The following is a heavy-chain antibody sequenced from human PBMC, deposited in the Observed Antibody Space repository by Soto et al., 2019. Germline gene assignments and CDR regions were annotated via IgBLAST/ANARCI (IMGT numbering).Heavy chain of an antibody. J-gene: IGHJ1*01. D-gene: IGHD5-12*01. Sequence: SQPLSLRNTVAGGSSGDYGWRWIRQPPGKGLQWIGYIYSSGSTNYNPSLKSRVTISVDTSKNQFSLNLSSVTAADTAVYYCARGTDGYKAHWCQGTLVTVSS. V-gene: IGHV4-59*08. CDR1: GGSSGDYG. CDR3: ARGTDGYKAH. CDR2: IYSSGST.